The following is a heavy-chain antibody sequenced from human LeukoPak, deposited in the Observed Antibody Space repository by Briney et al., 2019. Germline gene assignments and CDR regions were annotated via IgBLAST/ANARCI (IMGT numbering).Heavy chain of an antibody. CDR1: GFTFSSYN. D-gene: IGHD5-18*01. V-gene: IGHV3-7*01. J-gene: IGHJ3*02. Sequence: AGGSLRLSCAASGFTFSSYNMNWVRQAPGKGLEWVANIKQDGSEKYYVDSVKGRFTISRDNAKNSLYLQMNSLRAEDTAVYYCARRYSYGYIGQFNAFDIWGQGTMVTVSS. CDR2: IKQDGSEK. CDR3: ARRYSYGYIGQFNAFDI.